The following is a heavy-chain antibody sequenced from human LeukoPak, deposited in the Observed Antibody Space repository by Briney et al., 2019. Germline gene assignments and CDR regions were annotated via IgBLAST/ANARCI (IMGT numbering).Heavy chain of an antibody. Sequence: PSETLSLTCTVSGGSFSTYYWSWIRQPPGKGLEWIGYINYSGSTTYSPSLKSRVTISVDTSKSQFSLKLSSVTTADTAVYYCARGPYYYDSSGRYFDLWGRGTLVTVSS. CDR2: INYSGST. J-gene: IGHJ2*01. CDR1: GGSFSTYY. D-gene: IGHD3-22*01. CDR3: ARGPYYYDSSGRYFDL. V-gene: IGHV4-59*12.